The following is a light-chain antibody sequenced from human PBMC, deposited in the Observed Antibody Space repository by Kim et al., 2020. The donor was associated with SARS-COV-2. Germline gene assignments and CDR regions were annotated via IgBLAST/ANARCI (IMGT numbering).Light chain of an antibody. CDR1: QSLVHSDGNTY. J-gene: IGKJ1*01. V-gene: IGKV2-30*02. Sequence: DVVMTQSPLSLSVTLGQPASISCRSSQSLVHSDGNTYLNWFQQRPGQSPRRLIYKVSNRDSGVPDRFSGSGSGTDFTLKISRVEAEDVGVYYCMQYTHWWTFGQGTKVDIK. CDR3: MQYTHWWT. CDR2: KVS.